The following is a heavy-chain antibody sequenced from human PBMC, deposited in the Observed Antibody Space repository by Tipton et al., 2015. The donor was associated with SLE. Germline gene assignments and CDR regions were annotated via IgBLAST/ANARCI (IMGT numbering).Heavy chain of an antibody. CDR1: GGSISSYY. CDR2: IYYSGST. D-gene: IGHD3-3*01. Sequence: TLSLTCTVSGGSISSYYWSWIRQPPGKGLVWIGYIYYSGSTNYNPSLKSRVTISVDTSKNQFSLKLRSMTAADTAVYYCARSPLEWLLYFDYWGQGALVTVSS. CDR3: ARSPLEWLLYFDY. V-gene: IGHV4-59*01. J-gene: IGHJ4*02.